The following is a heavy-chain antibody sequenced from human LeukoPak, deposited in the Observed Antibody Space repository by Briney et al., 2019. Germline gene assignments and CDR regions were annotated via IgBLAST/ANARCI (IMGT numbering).Heavy chain of an antibody. J-gene: IGHJ3*02. D-gene: IGHD6-19*01. CDR2: IWYDGSNK. V-gene: IGHV3-33*01. CDR1: GFTFSSYG. CDR3: AREGIAVAGTIDAFDI. Sequence: GRSLRLSCAASGFTFSSYGRHWVRQAPGKGLEWVAVIWYDGSNKYYADSVKGRFTISSDNSKNTLYLQMNSLRAEDTAVYYCAREGIAVAGTIDAFDIWGQGTMVTVSS.